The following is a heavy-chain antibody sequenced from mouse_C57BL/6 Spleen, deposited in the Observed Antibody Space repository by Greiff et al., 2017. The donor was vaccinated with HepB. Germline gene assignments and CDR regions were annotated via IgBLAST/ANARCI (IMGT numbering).Heavy chain of an antibody. CDR3: ARDELTTVVAPGGY. V-gene: IGHV1-81*01. J-gene: IGHJ2*01. D-gene: IGHD1-1*01. CDR2: IYPRSGNT. CDR1: GYTFTSYG. Sequence: VQLQQSGAELARPGASVKLSCKASGYTFTSYGISWVKQRTGQGLEWIGEIYPRSGNTYYNEKFKGKATLTADKSSSTAYMELRSLTSEDSAVYFCARDELTTVVAPGGYWGQGTTLTVSS.